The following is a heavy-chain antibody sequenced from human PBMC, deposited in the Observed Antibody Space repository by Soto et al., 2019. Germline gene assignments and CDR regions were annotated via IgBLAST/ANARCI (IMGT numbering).Heavy chain of an antibody. CDR3: AIYCSYDSIYYCSSDRLDY. J-gene: IGHJ4*02. Sequence: VQLVESGGGLVQPGGSLRLSCAASGFAFNRYYMSWVRQAPGKGLEWVATVDQDGSAKYYVDSVKGRFTISRDNAKNSLYVQMNSLRGEDTAVYYCAIYCSYDSIYYCSSDRLDYWGQGTLVTVSS. CDR1: GFAFNRYY. V-gene: IGHV3-7*01. CDR2: VDQDGSAK. D-gene: IGHD3-22*01.